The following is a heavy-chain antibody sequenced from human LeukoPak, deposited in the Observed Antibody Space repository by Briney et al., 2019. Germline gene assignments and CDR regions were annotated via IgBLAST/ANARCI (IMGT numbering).Heavy chain of an antibody. V-gene: IGHV1-69*01. Sequence: SLKVSCKASGGTFSSYAISWVRQAPGQGLEWMGGIMPIFGTANGAQKFQGRVTITADESTSTAYMELSSLRSEDTAVYYCARGRDLDYGGNSGSGYWGQGTLVTVSS. CDR3: ARGRDLDYGGNSGSGY. CDR1: GGTFSSYA. D-gene: IGHD4-23*01. CDR2: IMPIFGTA. J-gene: IGHJ4*02.